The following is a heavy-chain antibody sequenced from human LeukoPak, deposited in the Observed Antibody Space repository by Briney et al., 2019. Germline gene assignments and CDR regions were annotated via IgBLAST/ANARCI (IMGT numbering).Heavy chain of an antibody. CDR2: IIPIFGTA. CDR1: GGTFSSYA. CDR3: ARSAEPYYFDY. V-gene: IGHV1-69*05. Sequence: SSVKVSCKASGGTFSSYAISWVRQAPGQGLEWMGRIIPIFGTANYAQKFQGRVTITTDESTSTAYMELSSLRSEDAAVYYCARSAEPYYFDYWGQGTLVTVSS. J-gene: IGHJ4*02.